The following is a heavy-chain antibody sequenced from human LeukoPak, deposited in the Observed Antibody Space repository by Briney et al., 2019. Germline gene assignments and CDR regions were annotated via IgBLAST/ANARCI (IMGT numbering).Heavy chain of an antibody. CDR2: ICYSGST. V-gene: IGHV4-31*03. CDR1: GGSISSGGYY. Sequence: PSQTLSLTCTVSGGSISSGGYYWSWIRQHPGKGLEWIGYICYSGSTYYNPSLKSRVTISVDTSKNQFSLKLSSVTAADTAVYYCARELNYYYYMDVWGKGTTVTVSS. D-gene: IGHD2-8*01. J-gene: IGHJ6*03. CDR3: ARELNYYYYMDV.